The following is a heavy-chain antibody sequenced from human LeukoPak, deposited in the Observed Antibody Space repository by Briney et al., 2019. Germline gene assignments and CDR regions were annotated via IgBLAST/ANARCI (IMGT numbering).Heavy chain of an antibody. Sequence: SETLSLICTVSGDSISSNYWSWIRQPAGKGLEWIGYIYYSGSTNYNPSLKSRVTISVDTSKNQFSLKLSSVTAADTAVYYCARHARKVWQQWLANFDYWGQGTLVTVSS. V-gene: IGHV4-59*08. CDR2: IYYSGST. CDR1: GDSISSNY. CDR3: ARHARKVWQQWLANFDY. J-gene: IGHJ4*02. D-gene: IGHD6-19*01.